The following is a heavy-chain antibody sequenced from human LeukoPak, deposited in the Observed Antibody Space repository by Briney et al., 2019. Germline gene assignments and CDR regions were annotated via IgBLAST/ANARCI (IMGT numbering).Heavy chain of an antibody. CDR2: IYYSGGT. CDR3: ARHMSDYSSTTWLDY. D-gene: IGHD6-19*01. V-gene: IGHV4-39*01. CDR1: GGSISRSNYY. J-gene: IGHJ4*02. Sequence: SETLSLTCSVSGGSISRSNYYWGWIRQPPGTGLQWIGSIYYSGGTYYNPSLKSRVTISVDTSKNQFSLKLTSVTAADTAVYYCARHMSDYSSTTWLDYWGQGTLVTVSS.